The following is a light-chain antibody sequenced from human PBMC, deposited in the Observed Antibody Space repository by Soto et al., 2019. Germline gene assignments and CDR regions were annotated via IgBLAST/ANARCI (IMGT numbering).Light chain of an antibody. CDR1: SSNIGAGYD. J-gene: IGLJ2*01. CDR2: GNS. Sequence: QSVLTQPPSVSGAAVQRVTISCTGSSSNIGAGYDVHWYQQLPGTAPKLLIFGNSNRPSGVPDRFSGSKSGTSASLAITGLQAEDEADYYCQSYDSSLSAYVVFGGGTKLTVL. V-gene: IGLV1-40*01. CDR3: QSYDSSLSAYVV.